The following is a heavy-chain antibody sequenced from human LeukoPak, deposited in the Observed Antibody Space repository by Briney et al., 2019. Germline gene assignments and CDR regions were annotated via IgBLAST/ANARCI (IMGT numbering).Heavy chain of an antibody. CDR1: GFTFSSYG. D-gene: IGHD6-19*01. CDR2: ISGSGGST. Sequence: GGSLRLSCAASGFTFSSYGMHWVRQAPGKGLEWVSAISGSGGSTYYADSVKGRFTISRDNSKNTLYLQMNSLIAEDTAVYYCAKELRIAVAGYFDYWGQGTLVTVSS. J-gene: IGHJ4*02. CDR3: AKELRIAVAGYFDY. V-gene: IGHV3-23*01.